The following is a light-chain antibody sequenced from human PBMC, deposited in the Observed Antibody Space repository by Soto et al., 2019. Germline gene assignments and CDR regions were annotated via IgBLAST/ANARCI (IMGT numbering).Light chain of an antibody. J-gene: IGKJ3*01. V-gene: IGKV1-9*01. CDR3: QQLYDYPIT. CDR2: AAF. CDR1: QGINSD. Sequence: IQLTQYPSSLSASVGDRVDITCRASQGINSDLAWYQQKPGKTPKLLISAAFSLEGGVPTRFSGSGSGADFTLNISSLQPEDSGTYYCQQLYDYPITFGPGTKVDVK.